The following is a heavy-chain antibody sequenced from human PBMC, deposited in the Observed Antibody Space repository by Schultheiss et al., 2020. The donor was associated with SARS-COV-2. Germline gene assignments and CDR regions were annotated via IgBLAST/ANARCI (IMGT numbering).Heavy chain of an antibody. Sequence: GGSLRLSCAASGFAFSDHYMTWIRQAPGKGLEWVSYISGSGGTIYYADSLRGRFIISRDNAKNSLYLQLNSLGAEDTALYYCARNRRMATKKDAFDIWGQGTMVTVSS. CDR1: GFAFSDHY. CDR2: ISGSGGTI. D-gene: IGHD5-24*01. CDR3: ARNRRMATKKDAFDI. V-gene: IGHV3-11*01. J-gene: IGHJ3*02.